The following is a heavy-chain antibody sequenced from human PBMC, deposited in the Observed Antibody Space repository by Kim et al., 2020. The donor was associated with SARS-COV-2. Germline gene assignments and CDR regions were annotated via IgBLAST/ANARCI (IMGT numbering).Heavy chain of an antibody. V-gene: IGHV4-39*07. CDR2: IYYSGST. Sequence: SETLSLTCTVSGGSISSSSYYWGWIRQPPGKGLEWIGSIYYSGSTYYNPSLKSRVTISVDTSKNQFSLKLSSVTAADTAVYYCAREPKWDRMGFDYWGQGTLVTVSS. D-gene: IGHD1-26*01. CDR1: GGSISSSSYY. J-gene: IGHJ4*02. CDR3: AREPKWDRMGFDY.